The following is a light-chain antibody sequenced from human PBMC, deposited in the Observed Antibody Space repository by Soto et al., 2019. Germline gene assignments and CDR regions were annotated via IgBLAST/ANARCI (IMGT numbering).Light chain of an antibody. V-gene: IGLV2-14*01. Sequence: QSALTQPASVSGSPGQSITISCTGTSSDIGAYNYVSWYQQHPGKTPKLMIYGVTNRPSGVSNRFSGSKSGSTASLTISGLQAEDEADFYCSSYTTSSTLEFGGGTKLPVL. CDR2: GVT. CDR1: SSDIGAYNY. CDR3: SSYTTSSTLE. J-gene: IGLJ2*01.